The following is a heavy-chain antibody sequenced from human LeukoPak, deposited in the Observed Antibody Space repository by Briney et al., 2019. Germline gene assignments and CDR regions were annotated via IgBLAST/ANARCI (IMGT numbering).Heavy chain of an antibody. Sequence: GGSLRLSCAASGFTFSSYAMSWVRQAPGKGLEWVSAISGSGYTTYYADSVKGRFTISRDNSKNTLFLQVNSLRAEDTAVYYCARVVGGALDYWGQGTLVTVSS. CDR1: GFTFSSYA. CDR3: ARVVGGALDY. V-gene: IGHV3-23*01. J-gene: IGHJ4*02. D-gene: IGHD2-21*01. CDR2: ISGSGYTT.